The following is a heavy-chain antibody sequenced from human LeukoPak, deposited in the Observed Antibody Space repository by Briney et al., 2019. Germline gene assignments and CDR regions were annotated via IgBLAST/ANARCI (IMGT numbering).Heavy chain of an antibody. V-gene: IGHV1-2*02. CDR3: ARVGQAACFDY. CDR2: INPNSGGT. Sequence: ASVKVSCKASGYTFTAYYMHLVRQAPGQGLEWLGWINPNSGGTNYAQKCQGRVTMTRDTSISTAYMELSRLRSDDTAVYYCARVGQAACFDYWGQGTLVTVSS. J-gene: IGHJ4*02. CDR1: GYTFTAYY. D-gene: IGHD2-15*01.